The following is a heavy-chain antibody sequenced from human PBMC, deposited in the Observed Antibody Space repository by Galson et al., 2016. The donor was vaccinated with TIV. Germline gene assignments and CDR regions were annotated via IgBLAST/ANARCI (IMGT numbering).Heavy chain of an antibody. CDR1: GGSISSGRHF. Sequence: TLSLTCNVSGGSISSGRHFWSWIRQPAGKGLEWIGRIYKSGSTSYNASLGGRVSISMDTSASQVSLRLISVTAAETAVYFCARGQVWAWESGDFFDTWGPGALVTVSS. CDR2: IYKSGST. CDR3: ARGQVWAWESGDFFDT. J-gene: IGHJ4*02. D-gene: IGHD1-26*01. V-gene: IGHV4-61*02.